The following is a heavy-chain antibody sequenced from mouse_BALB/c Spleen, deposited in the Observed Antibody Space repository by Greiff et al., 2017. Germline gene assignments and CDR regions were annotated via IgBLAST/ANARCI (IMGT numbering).Heavy chain of an antibody. CDR3: ASQDGYYGD. Sequence: EVTLVESGGDLVKPGGSLKLSCAASGFTFSSYGMSWVRQTPDKRLEWVATISSGGSYTYYPDSVKGRFTISRDNAKNTLYLQMSSLKTEDTALYCCASQDGYYGDWGQGTTLTVSA. V-gene: IGHV5-6*01. CDR2: ISSGGSYT. D-gene: IGHD2-3*01. J-gene: IGHJ2*01. CDR1: GFTFSSYG.